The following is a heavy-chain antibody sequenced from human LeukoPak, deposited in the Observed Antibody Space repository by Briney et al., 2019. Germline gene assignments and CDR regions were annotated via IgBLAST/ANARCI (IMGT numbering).Heavy chain of an antibody. V-gene: IGHV4-30-4*08. D-gene: IGHD4-17*01. J-gene: IGHJ4*02. Sequence: SETLSLTCTVSGGSISSGGYYWSWIRQHPGKGLEWIGYIYYSGSTYYNPSLKSRVTISVDTSKNQFSLKLSSVTAADTAVYYCARGVGTVTTFDYWGQGTLVTVSS. CDR3: ARGVGTVTTFDY. CDR2: IYYSGST. CDR1: GGSISSGGYY.